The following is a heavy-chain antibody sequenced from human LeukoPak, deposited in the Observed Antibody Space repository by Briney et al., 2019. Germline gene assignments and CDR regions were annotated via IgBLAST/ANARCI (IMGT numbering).Heavy chain of an antibody. D-gene: IGHD2/OR15-2a*01. CDR1: GFTFSSYA. Sequence: PGGSLRLSCAASGFTFSSYAMSWVRQAPGKGLEWVSAISGSGDSTYYADSVKGRFTISRDNSKNTLYLQMDSLRAEDTAIYYCAKTPHVLRGGHYYFDYWVQGTLVTVSS. CDR3: AKTPHVLRGGHYYFDY. J-gene: IGHJ4*02. CDR2: ISGSGDST. V-gene: IGHV3-23*01.